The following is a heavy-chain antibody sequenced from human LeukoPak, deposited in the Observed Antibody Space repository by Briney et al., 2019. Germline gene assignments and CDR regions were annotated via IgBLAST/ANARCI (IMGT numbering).Heavy chain of an antibody. CDR1: KFTFNSYW. V-gene: IGHV3-7*01. J-gene: IGHJ6*03. CDR3: ARDYYYYMGV. CDR2: IKQDGSDK. Sequence: GGSLRLSCAASKFTFNSYWMTWVRQAPGKGLEWVANIKQDGSDKYYVDSVKGRFTISRDNAKNSLYLQMNSLRAEDTAVYYCARDYYYYMGVWGNGTTITVSS.